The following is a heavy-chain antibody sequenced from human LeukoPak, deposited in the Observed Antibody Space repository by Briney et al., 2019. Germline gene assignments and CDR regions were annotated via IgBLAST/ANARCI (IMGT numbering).Heavy chain of an antibody. D-gene: IGHD3-10*01. J-gene: IGHJ4*02. V-gene: IGHV3-15*01. CDR1: GFTFSNAW. CDR3: TTTEPVWFGGDY. Sequence: PGGSLRLSCAASGFTFSNAWMSWVRQAPGKGLEWVGRIKSKTDGGTTDYAAPVKGRFTISRDDSINTLYLQMNSLKTEDTAVYYCTTTEPVWFGGDYWGQGTLVTVSS. CDR2: IKSKTDGGTT.